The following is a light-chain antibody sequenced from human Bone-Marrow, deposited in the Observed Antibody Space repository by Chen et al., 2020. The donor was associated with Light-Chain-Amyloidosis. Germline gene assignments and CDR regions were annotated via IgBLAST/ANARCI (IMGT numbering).Light chain of an antibody. CDR1: SSDVGGDNH. CDR3: SSSTITNTLV. V-gene: IGLV2-14*01. Sequence: QSALTQPASVSGSPGQSITISCTGTSSDVGGDNHVSWYQQHPDKAPKLMIYEVTNRPSWVPDRCSGSKSDNTASLTISGLQTEDEAEYFCSSSTITNTLVFGSGTRVTVL. CDR2: EVT. J-gene: IGLJ1*01.